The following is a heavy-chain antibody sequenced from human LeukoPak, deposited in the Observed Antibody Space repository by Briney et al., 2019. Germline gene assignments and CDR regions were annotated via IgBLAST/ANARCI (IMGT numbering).Heavy chain of an antibody. CDR3: AKASGLWWDFDY. J-gene: IGHJ4*02. CDR1: GFTFSSYG. Sequence: GGSLRLSCAASGFTFSSYGMHWVRQAPGKGLEWVAFTRYDGSNKYYADSVKGRFTISRDNSKNTLYLQMNSLRAEDTAVYYCAKASGLWWDFDYWGQGTLVTVSS. D-gene: IGHD2-21*01. V-gene: IGHV3-30*02. CDR2: TRYDGSNK.